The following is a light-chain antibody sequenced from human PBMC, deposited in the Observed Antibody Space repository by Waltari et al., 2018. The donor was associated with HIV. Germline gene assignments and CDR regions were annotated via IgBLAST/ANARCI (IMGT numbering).Light chain of an antibody. CDR1: SSNIGSNY. CDR2: RNN. J-gene: IGLJ3*02. CDR3: AAWDDSLGGRGL. Sequence: QSVLTQPPSATGTPGQRVTISCSGSSSNIGSNYVHWYQQLPGTTPKLLIYRNNPRPSGVPDRFAAAKSGTSASLAIRGLRSEDEGDYYCAAWDDSLGGRGLFGGGTRLTVL. V-gene: IGLV1-47*01.